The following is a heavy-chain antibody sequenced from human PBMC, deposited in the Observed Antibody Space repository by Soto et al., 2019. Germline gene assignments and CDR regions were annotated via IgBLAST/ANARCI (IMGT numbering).Heavy chain of an antibody. CDR1: GFTFSSNG. CDR3: ARDWRVYVSDIRTHIPHLDS. Sequence: EVQLVESGGGLVQPGGSLRLSCEASGFTFSSNGMNWVRQAPGKGLEWVSFISIGSSTINYADSVRGRFTISRDNAKNSLYLQMNSLRDEDTAVYYCARDWRVYVSDIRTHIPHLDSWGQGTLVTVSS. D-gene: IGHD3-22*01. J-gene: IGHJ4*02. CDR2: ISIGSSTI. V-gene: IGHV3-48*02.